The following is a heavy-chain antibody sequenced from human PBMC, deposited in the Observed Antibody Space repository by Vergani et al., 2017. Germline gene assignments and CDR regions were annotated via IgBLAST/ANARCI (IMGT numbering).Heavy chain of an antibody. D-gene: IGHD6-19*01. CDR3: AKLGGAGIAVAGTGY. J-gene: IGHJ4*02. CDR2: ISGSGGST. CDR1: GFTFSSYA. V-gene: IGHV3-23*01. Sequence: EVQLLESGGGLVQPGGSLRLSCAASGFTFSSYAMSWVRQGPGKGLEWVSAISGSGGSTYYADSVKGGFTISRDNSKNTLYLQMNSLRAEDTAVYYCAKLGGAGIAVAGTGYWGQGTLVTVSS.